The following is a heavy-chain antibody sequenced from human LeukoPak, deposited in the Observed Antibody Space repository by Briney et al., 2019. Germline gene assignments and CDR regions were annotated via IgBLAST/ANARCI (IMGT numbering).Heavy chain of an antibody. Sequence: SETLSLTCTVSGGSISNYYWSWIRQPAGKGLEWVGRIYRTGTTTYNPSLKSRVTISIDTSKNQFFLKLSFVTAADTAVYYCARWAPYGSGRPLDYWGQGTLVTVSS. J-gene: IGHJ4*02. CDR1: GGSISNYY. CDR3: ARWAPYGSGRPLDY. D-gene: IGHD3-10*01. V-gene: IGHV4-4*07. CDR2: IYRTGTT.